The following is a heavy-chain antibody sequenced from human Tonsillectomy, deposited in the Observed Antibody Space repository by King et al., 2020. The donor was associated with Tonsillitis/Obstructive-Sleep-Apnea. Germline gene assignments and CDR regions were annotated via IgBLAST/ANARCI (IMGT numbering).Heavy chain of an antibody. CDR3: ARVPSYCTNGVCYSPFDY. J-gene: IGHJ4*02. D-gene: IGHD2-8*01. V-gene: IGHV1-46*01. Sequence: QLVQSGAEVKKPGASVKVSCKASGYTFTSYYMHWVRQAPGQGLEWMGIINPSGGSTSYAQKFQGSVTMTRDTSTSTVYMELSSLRSEDTAVYFCARVPSYCTNGVCYSPFDYWGQGTLVTVSS. CDR2: INPSGGST. CDR1: GYTFTSYY.